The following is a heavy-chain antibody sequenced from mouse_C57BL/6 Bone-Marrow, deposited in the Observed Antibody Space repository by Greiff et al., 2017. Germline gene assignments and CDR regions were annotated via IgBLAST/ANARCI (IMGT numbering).Heavy chain of an antibody. CDR2: ISSGGSYT. Sequence: VQLQQSGGDLVKPGGSLKLSCAASGFTFSSYGMSWVRQTPDKRLEWVATISSGGSYTYYPDSVKGRFTISRENAKNTLYLQMSSLKSEDTAMYYCARRRIPHWYFDVWGTGTTVTVSS. CDR1: GFTFSSYG. CDR3: ARRRIPHWYFDV. J-gene: IGHJ1*03. V-gene: IGHV5-6*01.